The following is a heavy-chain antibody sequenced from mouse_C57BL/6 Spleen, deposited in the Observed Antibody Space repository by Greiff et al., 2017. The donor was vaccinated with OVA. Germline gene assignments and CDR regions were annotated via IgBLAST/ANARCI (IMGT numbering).Heavy chain of an antibody. V-gene: IGHV2-9-1*01. CDR2: IWTGGGT. J-gene: IGHJ2*01. D-gene: IGHD2-5*01. CDR1: GFSLTSYA. CDR3: ARTAYYSNQYYFDY. Sequence: QVQLKESGPGLVAPSQSLSITCTVSGFSLTSYAISWVRQPPGKGLEWLGVIWTGGGTNYNSALKPRLSISKDNSKSQVFLKMNSLQTDDTARYYCARTAYYSNQYYFDYWGQGTTLTVSS.